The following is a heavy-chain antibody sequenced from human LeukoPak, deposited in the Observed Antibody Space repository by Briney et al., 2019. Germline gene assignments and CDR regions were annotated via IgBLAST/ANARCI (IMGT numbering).Heavy chain of an antibody. D-gene: IGHD2-2*01. J-gene: IGHJ5*02. CDR2: IIPIFGTA. V-gene: IGHV1-69*13. CDR1: GGTFSSYA. CDR3: ASLVVPAARKLGVFIGWFDP. Sequence: ASVKVSCKASGGTFSSYAISWVRQAPGQGLEWMGGIIPIFGTANSAQKFQGRVTITADESTSTAYMELSSLRSEDTAVYYCASLVVPAARKLGVFIGWFDPWGQGTLVTVSS.